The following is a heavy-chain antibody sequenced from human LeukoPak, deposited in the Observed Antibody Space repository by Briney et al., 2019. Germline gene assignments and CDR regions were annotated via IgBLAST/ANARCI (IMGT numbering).Heavy chain of an antibody. CDR1: GGTFSSYA. CDR3: ASTYYYDSSGYSGGYYYYMDV. V-gene: IGHV1-69*06. Sequence: ASVKVSCKASGGTFSSYAISWVRQAPGQGLEWMGGIIPIFGTANYAQKFQGRVTITADKSTSTAYMELSSLRSEDTAVYYCASTYYYDSSGYSGGYYYYMDVWGKGTTVTVSS. D-gene: IGHD3-22*01. J-gene: IGHJ6*03. CDR2: IIPIFGTA.